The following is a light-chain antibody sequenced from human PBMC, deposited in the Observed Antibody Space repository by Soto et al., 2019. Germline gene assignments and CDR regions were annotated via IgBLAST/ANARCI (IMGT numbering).Light chain of an antibody. J-gene: IGKJ1*01. CDR2: AAS. V-gene: IGKV1-39*01. CDR3: QQYSSYLWS. Sequence: DIQMTQSPSSLSASVGDRVTITCRASQSISSYLNWYQQKPGKAPKLLIYAASSLQSGVPSRFSGSGSGTVFTLTISSLQPDDFATYYCQQYSSYLWSFGQGTKVDIK. CDR1: QSISSY.